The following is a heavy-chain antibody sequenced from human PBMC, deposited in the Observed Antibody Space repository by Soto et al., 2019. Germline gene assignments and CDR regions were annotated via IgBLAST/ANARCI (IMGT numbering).Heavy chain of an antibody. D-gene: IGHD2-2*01. CDR3: ATAGISGRYCSSTSCYSHYYYMDV. CDR1: GYTLTELS. Sequence: ASVKVSFKVSGYTLTELSMHWVRQAPGKGLEWMGGFDPEDGETIYAQKFQGRVTMTEDTSTDTAYMELSSLRSEDTAVYYCATAGISGRYCSSTSCYSHYYYMDVWGKGTTVTVS. CDR2: FDPEDGET. J-gene: IGHJ6*03. V-gene: IGHV1-24*01.